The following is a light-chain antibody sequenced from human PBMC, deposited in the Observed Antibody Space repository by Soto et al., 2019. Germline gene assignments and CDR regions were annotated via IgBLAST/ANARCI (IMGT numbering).Light chain of an antibody. CDR1: SGDVGRYNY. V-gene: IGLV2-14*01. CDR2: DVS. J-gene: IGLJ1*01. Sequence: QSVLTQPASVSGSPGQSITISCTGTSGDVGRYNYVSWYQQHPGKAPKLIIYDVSSRPSGVSNRFSGSKSGNTASLTISGLQAEDEADYYCSSYTTSTTYVFGTRTKVTVL. CDR3: SSYTTSTTYV.